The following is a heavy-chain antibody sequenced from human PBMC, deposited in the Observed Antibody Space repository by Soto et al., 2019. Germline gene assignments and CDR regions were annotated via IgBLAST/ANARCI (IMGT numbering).Heavy chain of an antibody. CDR2: IYYSGST. Sequence: SETLSLTCTVSGGSISSYYWSWMRQPPGKGLEWIGYIYYSGSTNYNPSLKSRVTISVDTSKNQFSLKLSSVTAADTAVYYCARGQRYYGSGRSYYYMDVWGKGTTVTVSS. J-gene: IGHJ6*03. D-gene: IGHD3-10*01. CDR3: ARGQRYYGSGRSYYYMDV. CDR1: GGSISSYY. V-gene: IGHV4-59*01.